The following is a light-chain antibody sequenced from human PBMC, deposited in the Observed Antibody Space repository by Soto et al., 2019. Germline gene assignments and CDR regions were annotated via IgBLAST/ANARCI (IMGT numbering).Light chain of an antibody. CDR1: QSVNRNY. J-gene: IGKJ2*01. CDR2: ATS. Sequence: EVVLTQSPGPLSLSPGERATLSCRASQSVNRNYLSWFQHKRGQPPRVLVFATSSRAAGTPVRFSGSGSGTDFTLTISRLEPEDCAVYYCQQYGSSPYTFSQGTKLEIK. CDR3: QQYGSSPYT. V-gene: IGKV3-20*01.